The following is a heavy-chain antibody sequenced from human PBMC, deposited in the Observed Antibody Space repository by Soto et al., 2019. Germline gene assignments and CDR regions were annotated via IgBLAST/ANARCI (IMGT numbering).Heavy chain of an antibody. CDR1: GGSISSYY. V-gene: IGHV4-59*01. J-gene: IGHJ1*01. Sequence: PSETLSLTCTVSGGSISSYYWSWIRQPPGKGLEWIGYIYYSGSTNYNPPLKSRVTISVDTSKNQFSLKLSSVTAADTAVYYCAGSGRLEYFQQRGQGTLVTVSS. D-gene: IGHD1-26*01. CDR3: AGSGRLEYFQQ. CDR2: IYYSGST.